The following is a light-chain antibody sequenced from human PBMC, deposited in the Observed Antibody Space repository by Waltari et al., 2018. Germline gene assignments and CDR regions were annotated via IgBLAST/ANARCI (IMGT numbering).Light chain of an antibody. CDR3: ATWDNSLNGAV. Sequence: QSVLTQPPSASGTPGQGVTISCSGSSSNIGSYTVNWYQQLPGTAPKRLIYSNSPRPSGVPVRFSGSKSGTSASLAISGLQSEDEADYYCATWDNSLNGAVFGGGTQLTVL. CDR2: SNS. V-gene: IGLV1-44*01. CDR1: SSNIGSYT. J-gene: IGLJ7*01.